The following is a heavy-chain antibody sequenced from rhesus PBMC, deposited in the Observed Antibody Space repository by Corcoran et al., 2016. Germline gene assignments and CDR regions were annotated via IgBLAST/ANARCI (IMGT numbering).Heavy chain of an antibody. D-gene: IGHD5-30*01. V-gene: IGHV4S14*01. CDR3: AAYRDGYSFFDS. J-gene: IGHJ4*01. CDR2: IYGSGGNT. CDR1: GYSLSSDYH. Sequence: QVQLQESGPGLVKPSETLSLTCAVSGYSLSSDYHSHLLRPPDGKGLEWIGRIYGSGGNTYLNPSLKSRVTLSVDTSKNQFSLRLSSVTAADTAVYYCAAYRDGYSFFDSWGQGVLVTVSS.